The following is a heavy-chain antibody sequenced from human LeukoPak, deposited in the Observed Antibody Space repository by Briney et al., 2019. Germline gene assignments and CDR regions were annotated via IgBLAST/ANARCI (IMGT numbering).Heavy chain of an antibody. CDR1: GGTFSSYA. V-gene: IGHV1-69*13. D-gene: IGHD6-13*01. J-gene: IGHJ4*02. CDR3: ARYGGYDPYSSSWYSYDY. CDR2: IIPIFGTA. Sequence: SVKVSCKASGGTFSSYAISWVRQAPGQGLEWMGGIIPIFGTANYAQKFQGRVTITADESTSTAYMELSSLGSEDTAVYYCARYGGYDPYSSSWYSYDYWGQGTLVTVSS.